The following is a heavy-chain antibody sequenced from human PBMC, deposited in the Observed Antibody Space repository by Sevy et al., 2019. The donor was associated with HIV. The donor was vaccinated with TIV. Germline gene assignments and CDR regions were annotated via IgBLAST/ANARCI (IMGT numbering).Heavy chain of an antibody. Sequence: GGSLRLSCTASGFTFGDYCMSWVRQAPGKGLEWVAFLKSKAYGGTVDHAASVKGRFTISRDDSKSIAYLQMNDLNTGDTAMYYCSRALATAVTPEYYFDYWGQGTLVTVSS. D-gene: IGHD2-15*01. V-gene: IGHV3-49*04. CDR3: SRALATAVTPEYYFDY. J-gene: IGHJ4*02. CDR2: LKSKAYGGTV. CDR1: GFTFGDYC.